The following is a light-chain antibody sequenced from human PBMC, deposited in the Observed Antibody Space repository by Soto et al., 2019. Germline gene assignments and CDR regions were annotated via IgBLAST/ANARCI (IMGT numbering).Light chain of an antibody. J-gene: IGKJ1*01. V-gene: IGKV3-11*01. CDR1: QSVSTY. Sequence: EIVLTQSPATLSLSPGERATLSCRASQSVSTYLVWYQQKTGQAPRLLIYDASNRATGIPARFSGSGSGTDFTLTISSLGPEDFAVYYCQQRSSWPRTFGQGTKVDIK. CDR2: DAS. CDR3: QQRSSWPRT.